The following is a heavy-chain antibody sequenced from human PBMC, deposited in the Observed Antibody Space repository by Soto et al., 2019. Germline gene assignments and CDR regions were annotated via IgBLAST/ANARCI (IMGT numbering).Heavy chain of an antibody. V-gene: IGHV3-23*01. J-gene: IGHJ4*02. CDR1: GCTFRNYA. Sequence: EVQLLESGGDLVQPGGSLKLSCAASGCTFRNYAMNWVRQAPGNGLDWVSSIRGSGGMTYYADSVKGRYSISPDNSKNTLDLQISSLSAEDTAVYYCAQGCTPTNCDGGCGCDYWGQGTLLTFSS. CDR2: IRGSGGMT. D-gene: IGHD2-2*01. CDR3: AQGCTPTNCDGGCGCDY.